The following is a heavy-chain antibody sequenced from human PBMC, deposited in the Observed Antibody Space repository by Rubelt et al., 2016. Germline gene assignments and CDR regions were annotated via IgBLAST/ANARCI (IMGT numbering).Heavy chain of an antibody. V-gene: IGHV3-23*01. J-gene: IGHJ4*02. CDR3: AKWYGGWSYVDY. Sequence: MTWVRQAPGKGLEWVSGIRANGARTYYADNVKGRLTLSRDISRNTLYLQKKSPRAEDTAVYYCAKWYGGWSYVDYWGQGTLVTVSS. D-gene: IGHD3-10*01. CDR2: IRANGART.